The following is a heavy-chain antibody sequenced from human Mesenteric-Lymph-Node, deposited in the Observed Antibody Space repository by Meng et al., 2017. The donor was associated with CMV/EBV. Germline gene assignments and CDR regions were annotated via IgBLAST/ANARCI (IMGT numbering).Heavy chain of an antibody. Sequence: CKGSGYTFSNYEINWLRQAPGQGLEWMGWMNPNSGTTGYAEEFQGRVTITTNTSISTAYMELSGLRSDDTAVYYCARGSTSGGDFDYWGQGTLVTVSS. CDR3: ARGSTSGGDFDY. D-gene: IGHD6-19*01. V-gene: IGHV1-8*03. J-gene: IGHJ4*02. CDR2: MNPNSGTT. CDR1: GYTFSNYE.